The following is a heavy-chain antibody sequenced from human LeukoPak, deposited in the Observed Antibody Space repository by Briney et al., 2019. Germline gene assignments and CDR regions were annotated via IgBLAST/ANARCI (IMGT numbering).Heavy chain of an antibody. CDR1: GFTVSGDY. CDR3: ARAAAPEAYAYYFDY. J-gene: IGHJ4*02. CDR2: IYSGGLT. V-gene: IGHV3-66*01. Sequence: PGGSLRLSCAASGFTVSGDYMSWVRQAPGKGLEWVSVIYSGGLTYYADSVKGRFTISRDNSKNTLYLQMNSLRPEDTAVYYCARAAAPEAYAYYFDYWGQGTLVTVSS.